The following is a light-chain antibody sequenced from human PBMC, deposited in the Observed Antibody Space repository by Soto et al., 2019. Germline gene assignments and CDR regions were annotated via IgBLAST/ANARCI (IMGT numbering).Light chain of an antibody. CDR3: ATWDDNLSGPVL. CDR2: RDS. V-gene: IGLV3-9*01. CDR1: NIGSKN. Sequence: SYELTQPLSVSVALGQTARITCGGNNIGSKNVHWYQQKPGQAPVLVIYRDSNRPSGIPERFSGSKSGTSASLAISGLQSEDEADYYCATWDDNLSGPVLFGGGTKLTVL. J-gene: IGLJ3*02.